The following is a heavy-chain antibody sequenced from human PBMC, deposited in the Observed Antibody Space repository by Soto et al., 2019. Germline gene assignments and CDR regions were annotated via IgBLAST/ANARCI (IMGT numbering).Heavy chain of an antibody. J-gene: IGHJ5*02. D-gene: IGHD2-2*01. Sequence: QVQLQQWGAGLLKPSETLSLTCAVYGGSFSGYYWSWIRQPPGKGLEWIGEINHSGSTNYNPSLKSRVTISVDTSKNQFSLKLSSVTAADTAVYYCARGGGVVPAAPGVGWFDPWGQGTLVTVSS. CDR2: INHSGST. CDR1: GGSFSGYY. V-gene: IGHV4-34*01. CDR3: ARGGGVVPAAPGVGWFDP.